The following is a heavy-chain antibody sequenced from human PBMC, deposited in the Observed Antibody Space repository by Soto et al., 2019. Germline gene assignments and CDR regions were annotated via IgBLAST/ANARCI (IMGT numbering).Heavy chain of an antibody. D-gene: IGHD2-2*01. Sequence: PSETLSLTCTVSGGSISSGGYYWSWIRQHPGKGLEWIGYIYYSGSTYYNPSLKSRVTISVDTSKNQFSLKLSSVTAADTAVYYCARALNDIVVVPAALDYWGQGTLVTVSS. V-gene: IGHV4-31*03. J-gene: IGHJ4*02. CDR3: ARALNDIVVVPAALDY. CDR1: GGSISSGGYY. CDR2: IYYSGST.